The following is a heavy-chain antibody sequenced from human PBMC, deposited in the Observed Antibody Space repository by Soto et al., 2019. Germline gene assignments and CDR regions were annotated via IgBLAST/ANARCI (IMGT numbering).Heavy chain of an antibody. D-gene: IGHD1-7*01. Sequence: GGSLRLSCAASGFSYRNYAIHWVRQAPGKGLEWVAVISRDGSHKYYLDSVKGRFTISRDNSKDTVNLLMNSLRDDDSAMYYWARSRTSAVADSFDVWGPGTLVTVYS. J-gene: IGHJ4*02. V-gene: IGHV3-30*04. CDR2: ISRDGSHK. CDR3: ARSRTSAVADSFDV. CDR1: GFSYRNYA.